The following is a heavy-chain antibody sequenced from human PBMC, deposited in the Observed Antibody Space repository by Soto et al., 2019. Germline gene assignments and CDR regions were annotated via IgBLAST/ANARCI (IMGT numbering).Heavy chain of an antibody. CDR1: GFTFSSYG. V-gene: IGHV3-33*01. CDR3: ARDPEYSSSPMYYFDY. J-gene: IGHJ4*02. Sequence: QVQLVESGGGVVQPGRSLRLSCAASGFTFSSYGRHWVRQAPGKGLEWVAVIWYDGSNKYYADSVKGRFTISRDNSKNTLYLQMNSLRAEDTAVYYCARDPEYSSSPMYYFDYWGQGTLVTVSS. CDR2: IWYDGSNK. D-gene: IGHD6-6*01.